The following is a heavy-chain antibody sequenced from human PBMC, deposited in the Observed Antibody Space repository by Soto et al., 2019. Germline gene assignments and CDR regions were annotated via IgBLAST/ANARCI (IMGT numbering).Heavy chain of an antibody. J-gene: IGHJ4*02. D-gene: IGHD4-17*01. CDR1: GFTFSSYW. Sequence: EVQLVESGGGLVQPGGSLRLSCAASGFTFSSYWMSWVRQAPGKGLEWVANIKQDGSEKYYVDSVKGRFTISRDNDKNSLYLQVNGLRAEDTAVYYCARDLASTTIPNYWGQGTLVTVSS. V-gene: IGHV3-7*04. CDR3: ARDLASTTIPNY. CDR2: IKQDGSEK.